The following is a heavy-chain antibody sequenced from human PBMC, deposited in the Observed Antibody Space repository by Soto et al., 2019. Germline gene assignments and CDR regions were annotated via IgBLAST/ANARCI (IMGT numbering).Heavy chain of an antibody. CDR3: VRGSGKYYYGMDV. J-gene: IGHJ6*02. V-gene: IGHV4-39*01. Sequence: SETLSLTCTVSGASISSSSYYWGWIRQPPGKRLEWIGSIYYSGSTYYNPSLKSRVTISVDTSKNQFSLKLSSVTAADTAVYYCVRGSGKYYYGMDVWGQGTTVTVSS. CDR2: IYYSGST. D-gene: IGHD3-10*01. CDR1: GASISSSSYY.